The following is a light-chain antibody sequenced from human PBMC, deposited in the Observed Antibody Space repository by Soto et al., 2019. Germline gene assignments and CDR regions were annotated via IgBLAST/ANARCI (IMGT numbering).Light chain of an antibody. Sequence: QYALTQPASVSGSPGQSITISCTGTSSDVGGYNYVSWYQQHPGKAPKLKIYEVSNRPSGVSNRFSGSKSGNTASLTISGLQAEDEANYYCSSYTSSSTPHYVFGTGTKLTVL. J-gene: IGLJ1*01. CDR2: EVS. CDR1: SSDVGGYNY. V-gene: IGLV2-14*01. CDR3: SSYTSSSTPHYV.